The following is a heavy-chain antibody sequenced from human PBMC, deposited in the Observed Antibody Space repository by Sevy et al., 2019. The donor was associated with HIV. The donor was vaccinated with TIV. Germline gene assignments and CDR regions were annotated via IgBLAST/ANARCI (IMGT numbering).Heavy chain of an antibody. CDR2: IKSKTDGGTT. Sequence: GGSLRLSCAASGFTFSNAWMSWVRQAPGKGLEWVGRIKSKTDGGTTDYAAPVKGRFTISRDDSKNTLYLQMNSLKTEDTAVYYCTTDLPPYYYDSSGYYVAPGVAFDYWGQEPWSPSPQ. V-gene: IGHV3-15*01. D-gene: IGHD3-22*01. CDR3: TTDLPPYYYDSSGYYVAPGVAFDY. CDR1: GFTFSNAW. J-gene: IGHJ4*01.